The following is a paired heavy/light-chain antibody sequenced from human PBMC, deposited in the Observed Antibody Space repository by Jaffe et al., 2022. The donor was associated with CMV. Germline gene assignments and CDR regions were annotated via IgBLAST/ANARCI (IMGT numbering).Heavy chain of an antibody. V-gene: IGHV3-11*01. D-gene: IGHD5-12*01. CDR2: ISSSGSTI. CDR3: ASEPDGYKPFLSY. Sequence: QVQLVESGGGLVKPGGSLRLSCAASGFTFSDYYMSWIRQAPGKGLEWVSYISSSGSTIYYADSVKGRFTISRDNAKNSLYLQMNSLRAEDTAVYYCASEPDGYKPFLSYWGQGTLVTVSS. J-gene: IGHJ4*02. CDR1: GFTFSDYY.
Light chain of an antibody. V-gene: IGKV2-40*01. Sequence: DIVMTQTPLSLPVTPGEPASISCRSSQSLLDSDDGNTYLDWYLQKPGQSPQLLIYTLSYRASGVPDRFSGSGSGTDFTLKISRVEAEDVGVYYCMQRIEFPWAFGQGTRLEIK. CDR3: MQRIEFPWA. CDR2: TLS. J-gene: IGKJ5*01. CDR1: QSLLDSDDGNTY.